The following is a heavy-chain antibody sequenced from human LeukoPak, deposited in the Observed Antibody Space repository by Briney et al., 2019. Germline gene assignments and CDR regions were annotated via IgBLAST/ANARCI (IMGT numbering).Heavy chain of an antibody. J-gene: IGHJ4*02. CDR1: GYSFSNYW. CDR2: IYPSDSDT. D-gene: IGHD5-12*01. V-gene: IGHV5-51*01. CDR3: ARPSNSGYDF. Sequence: GESLKISCKASGYSFSNYWSGWVRQIPGKGLEWMGIIYPSDSDTRYSPSFQGQATISADKSISTAYLQWSSLKASDTAMYYCARPSNSGYDFWGQGALVTVSS.